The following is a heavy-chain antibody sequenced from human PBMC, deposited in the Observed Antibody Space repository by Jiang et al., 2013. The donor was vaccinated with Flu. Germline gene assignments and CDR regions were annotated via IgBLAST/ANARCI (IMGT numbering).Heavy chain of an antibody. CDR1: GFTFSSYA. J-gene: IGHJ4*02. Sequence: VQLLESGGGVVQPGRSLRLSCAASGFTFSSYAMHWVRQAPGKGLEWVAVISYDGSNKYYADSVKGRFTISRDNSKNTLYLQMNSLRAEDTAVYYCARDSEDYWGQGTLVTVSS. CDR2: ISYDGSNK. CDR3: ARDSEDY. V-gene: IGHV3-30-3*01.